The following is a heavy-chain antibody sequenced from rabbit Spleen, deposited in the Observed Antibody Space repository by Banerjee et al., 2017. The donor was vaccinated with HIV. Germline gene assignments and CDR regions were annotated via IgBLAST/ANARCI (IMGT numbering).Heavy chain of an antibody. J-gene: IGHJ4*01. CDR1: GFSFSGSLY. CDR3: AKWNSGAFTPSNL. V-gene: IGHV1S40*01. D-gene: IGHD1-1*01. Sequence: QSLEESGGDLVQPGTSLTLTCKASGFSFSGSLYICWVRQAPGKGLEWIACIYVIDSSGSTFYASWAKGRFTISKTSSTTVTLQMTSLTAADTATYFCAKWNSGAFTPSNLWGPGTLVTVS. CDR2: IYVIDSSGST.